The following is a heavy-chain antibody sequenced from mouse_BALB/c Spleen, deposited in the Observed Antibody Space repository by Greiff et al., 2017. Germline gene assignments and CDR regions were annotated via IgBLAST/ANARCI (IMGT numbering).Heavy chain of an antibody. J-gene: IGHJ3*01. Sequence: VQLQQSGAELARPGASVKLSCKASGYTFTDYYINWVKQRTGQGLEWIGEIYPGSGNTYYNEKFKGKATLTADKSSSTAYMQLSSLTSEDSAVYVCARRTGSYAFAYWGQGTLVTVSA. CDR3: ARRTGSYAFAY. V-gene: IGHV1-77*01. CDR1: GYTFTDYY. D-gene: IGHD1-1*01. CDR2: IYPGSGNT.